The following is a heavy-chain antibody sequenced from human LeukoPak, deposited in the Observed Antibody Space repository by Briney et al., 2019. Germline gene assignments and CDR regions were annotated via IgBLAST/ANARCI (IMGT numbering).Heavy chain of an antibody. CDR2: IKQDGSEK. Sequence: PGGSLRLSCAASGFSFSSYWMIWVRQAPGKGLEWVANIKQDGSEKYYVDSVKGRFTISRDNAENSVFLQMNSLRVEDTAVYYCATIYGSGSRARFDPWGRGTLVTVSS. D-gene: IGHD3-10*01. J-gene: IGHJ5*02. CDR1: GFSFSSYW. V-gene: IGHV3-7*01. CDR3: ATIYGSGSRARFDP.